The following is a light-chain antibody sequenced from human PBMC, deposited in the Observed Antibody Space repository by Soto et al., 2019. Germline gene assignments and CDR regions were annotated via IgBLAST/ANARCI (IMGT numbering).Light chain of an antibody. J-gene: IGKJ2*01. CDR3: QKYNSCPYT. CDR1: QGVTRY. V-gene: IGKV1-27*01. Sequence: EILMTQSPSSLSASVGDRVTITCRASQGVTRYLAWYQQKPGKVPNLLIYTASTLHPGIPSRFSGSGYGTDFTLTISSLQPEDFATYYCQKYNSCPYTFGHGTKVEIK. CDR2: TAS.